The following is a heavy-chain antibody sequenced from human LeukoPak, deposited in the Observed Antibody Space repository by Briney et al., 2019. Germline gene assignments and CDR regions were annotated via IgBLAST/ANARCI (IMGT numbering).Heavy chain of an antibody. CDR1: GYTFTSYG. J-gene: IGHJ4*02. CDR2: ISTYNGNT. V-gene: IGHV1-18*01. D-gene: IGHD6-13*01. Sequence: VASVKVSCKAPGYTFTSYGLSWVRQAPGQGLQWMGWISTYNGNTNYPQNFQGRVTMTTDTSTRTVYMELRSLRSDDTAVYYCARDLGYSSSWNYWGQGTLVTVSS. CDR3: ARDLGYSSSWNY.